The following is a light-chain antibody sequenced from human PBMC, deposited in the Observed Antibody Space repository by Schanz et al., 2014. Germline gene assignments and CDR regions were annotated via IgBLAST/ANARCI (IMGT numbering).Light chain of an antibody. CDR1: QSVSSSY. Sequence: EVVMTQSPVSLSVSPGERATLSCRASQSVSSSYLAWYQQKPGQAPRLLIYNASKRATGIPDRFSGSGSGTDFTLSISRLEPEDFAVYYCQQFGSSPLTFGAGTKVEIK. V-gene: IGKV3-20*01. CDR2: NAS. CDR3: QQFGSSPLT. J-gene: IGKJ4*01.